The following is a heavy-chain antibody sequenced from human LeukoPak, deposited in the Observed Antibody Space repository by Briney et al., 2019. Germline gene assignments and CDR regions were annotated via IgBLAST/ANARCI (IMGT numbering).Heavy chain of an antibody. V-gene: IGHV4-59*01. Sequence: SETLSLTCAVYGGSFSGYYWSWIRQPPGKGLEWIGYIYYSGSTNYNPSLKSRVTISVDTSKNQFSLKLSSVTAADTAVYYCAASGNYGDYYYGMDVWGKGTTVTVSS. J-gene: IGHJ6*04. CDR1: GGSFSGYY. D-gene: IGHD4-17*01. CDR2: IYYSGST. CDR3: AASGNYGDYYYGMDV.